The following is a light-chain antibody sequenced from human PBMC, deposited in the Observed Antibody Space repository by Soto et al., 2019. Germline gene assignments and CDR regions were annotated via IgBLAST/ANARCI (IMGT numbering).Light chain of an antibody. CDR1: SSDVGSYNS. CDR3: SSYTTSNTYV. CDR2: EVS. V-gene: IGLV2-18*02. J-gene: IGLJ1*01. Sequence: QSALTQPPSVSGSPGQSVTISCTGTSSDVGSYNSVSWYQQPPGTVPKLMIYEVSNRPSGVPDRFSGSKSGNTASLTISGLQAEDEADDYCSSYTTSNTYVFGTGTKVTVL.